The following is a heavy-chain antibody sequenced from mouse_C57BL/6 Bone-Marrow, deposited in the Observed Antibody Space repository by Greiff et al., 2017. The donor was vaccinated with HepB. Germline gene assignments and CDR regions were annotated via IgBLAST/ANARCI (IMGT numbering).Heavy chain of an antibody. Sequence: EVQLQESGPGLVKPSQSLSLTCSVTGYSITSGYYWNWIRQFPGNKLEWMGYISYDGSNNYNPSLKNRISITRDTSKNQFFLKLNSVTTEDTATYYCARGTYYDYTWFAYWGQGTLVTVSA. J-gene: IGHJ3*01. V-gene: IGHV3-6*01. CDR1: GYSITSGYY. CDR3: ARGTYYDYTWFAY. D-gene: IGHD2-4*01. CDR2: ISYDGSN.